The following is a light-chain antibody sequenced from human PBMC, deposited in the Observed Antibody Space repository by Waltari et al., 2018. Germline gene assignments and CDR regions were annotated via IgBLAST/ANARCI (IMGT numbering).Light chain of an antibody. V-gene: IGLV2-23*02. CDR3: CSYGGRGTYTWV. CDR1: SCGSGFYHF. J-gene: IGLJ3*02. CDR2: DVY. Sequence: SALTQPPFVSESPGLSITLPCRGTSCGSGFYHFVHWYQQHRGKAPKLIIYDVYRRPSGVSIRCSGSKSGNTASLTISGLQAEDEADYYCCSYGGRGTYTWVFGGGTKLTVL.